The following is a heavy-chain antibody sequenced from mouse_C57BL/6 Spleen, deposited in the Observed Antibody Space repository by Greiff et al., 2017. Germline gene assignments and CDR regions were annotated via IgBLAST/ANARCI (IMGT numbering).Heavy chain of an antibody. CDR2: INPYNGDT. J-gene: IGHJ1*03. CDR3: ARRDYDYWYFDV. CDR1: GYPFTGYF. V-gene: IGHV1-20*01. Sequence: VQLQQSGPELVKPGDSVKISCKASGYPFTGYFMNWVMQSHGKSLEWIGRINPYNGDTFYNQKFKGKATLTVDKSSSTAHMELRSLTSEDSAVYYCARRDYDYWYFDVWGTGTTVTVSS. D-gene: IGHD2-4*01.